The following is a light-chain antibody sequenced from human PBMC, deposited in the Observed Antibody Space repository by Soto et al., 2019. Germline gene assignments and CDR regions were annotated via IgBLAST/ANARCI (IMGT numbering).Light chain of an antibody. CDR3: QKYNNWPPLT. CDR1: QSVSSN. Sequence: EIVMTQSPATLSVSPGERATLSCRASQSVSSNLAWYQQKPGQAPRLLIYGASPRATGIPARFSGSGSGTEFTLTISGLQSEDFAVYYCQKYNNWPPLTFGQGTRLEIK. J-gene: IGKJ5*01. CDR2: GAS. V-gene: IGKV3D-15*01.